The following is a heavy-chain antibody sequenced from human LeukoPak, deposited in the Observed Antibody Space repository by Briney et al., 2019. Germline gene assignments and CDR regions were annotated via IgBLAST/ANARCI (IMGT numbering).Heavy chain of an antibody. D-gene: IGHD3-10*01. J-gene: IGHJ4*02. V-gene: IGHV1-8*01. CDR3: ARATERVLLWFGKKYYFDY. Sequence: ASVRVSCKASGYTFTSYDTNWVRQATGQGLEWMGWMNPNSGNTGYAQKFQGRVTMTRNTSISTAYMELSSLRSEDTAVYYCARATERVLLWFGKKYYFDYWGQGTLVTVSS. CDR1: GYTFTSYD. CDR2: MNPNSGNT.